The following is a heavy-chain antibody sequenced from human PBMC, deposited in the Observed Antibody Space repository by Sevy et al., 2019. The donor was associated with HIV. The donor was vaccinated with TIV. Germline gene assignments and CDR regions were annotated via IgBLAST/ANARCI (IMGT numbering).Heavy chain of an antibody. J-gene: IGHJ4*02. CDR1: GFIFSSYA. Sequence: GGSLRLSCAASGFIFSSYAMSWVRQGPGNGLEWVSLISNSGSGTYYADSVKGRFTISRDNSKNTLYLQMNSLRAEDTAVYYCAKDLRTGYYDSSGYHAPPGEGGPFDYLGQGTLVTVSS. V-gene: IGHV3-23*01. CDR2: ISNSGSGT. D-gene: IGHD3-22*01. CDR3: AKDLRTGYYDSSGYHAPPGEGGPFDY.